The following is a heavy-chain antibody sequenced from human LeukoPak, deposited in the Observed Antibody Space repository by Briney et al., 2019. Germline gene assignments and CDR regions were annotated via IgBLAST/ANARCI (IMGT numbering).Heavy chain of an antibody. D-gene: IGHD2-15*01. CDR2: LNPNSGGT. CDR3: ARADKEDWFDP. CDR1: GYTFTGYY. Sequence: ASVTVSCMASGYTFTGYYVHWVRQAPGQGLEGMGWLNPNSGGTDFAQKFQGRVTMTRDTSISTAYMELSSLRSEDTAVYYCARADKEDWFDPWGQGTLVTVSS. V-gene: IGHV1-2*02. J-gene: IGHJ5*02.